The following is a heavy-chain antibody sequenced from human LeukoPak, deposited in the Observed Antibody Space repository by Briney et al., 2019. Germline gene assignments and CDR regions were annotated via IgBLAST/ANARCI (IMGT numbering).Heavy chain of an antibody. CDR2: IYYSGST. CDR3: ATDSSGYPPRFDY. V-gene: IGHV4-59*01. CDR1: RGSISSYY. Sequence: SEILSLTCTVSRGSISSYYWSWIRQPPGKGLEWIGYIYYSGSTNYNPSLKSRVTISVDTSKNQFSLKLSSVTAADTAVYYCATDSSGYPPRFDYWGQGTLVTVSS. J-gene: IGHJ4*02. D-gene: IGHD3-22*01.